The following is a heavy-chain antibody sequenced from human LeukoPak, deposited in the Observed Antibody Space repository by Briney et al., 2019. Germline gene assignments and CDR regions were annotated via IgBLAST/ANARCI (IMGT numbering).Heavy chain of an antibody. V-gene: IGHV4-34*01. Sequence: PSDTLSLTCDVYGGSFSGYYWSWIRQPPGKGLEWIGEINHSGSTNYNPSLKSRVTISVDTSKNQFSLKLSAVTAADTAVYYCARGRAWVSWYYYYMEVCGKGTTVTVSS. CDR3: ARGRAWVSWYYYYMEV. CDR2: INHSGST. J-gene: IGHJ6*03. CDR1: GGSFSGYY. D-gene: IGHD6-13*01.